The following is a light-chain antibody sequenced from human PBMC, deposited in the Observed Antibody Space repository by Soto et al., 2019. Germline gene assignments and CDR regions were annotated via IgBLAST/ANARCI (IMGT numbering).Light chain of an antibody. Sequence: QSVLTQPPSASGSPGQSVAISCTGTSSDVGGYNYVSWYQQLPGKAPKLMIYDVSKRPSGVPDRFSGSKSGNSASLTVSGLQAADEADSYCSSYAGTHIVFGTGTKVTVL. CDR2: DVS. J-gene: IGLJ1*01. CDR1: SSDVGGYNY. V-gene: IGLV2-8*01. CDR3: SSYAGTHIV.